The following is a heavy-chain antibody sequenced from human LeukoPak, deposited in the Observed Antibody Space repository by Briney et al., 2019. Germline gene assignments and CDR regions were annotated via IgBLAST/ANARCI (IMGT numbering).Heavy chain of an antibody. J-gene: IGHJ4*02. CDR2: ISYDGSNK. Sequence: GGSLRLSCAASGFTFSSYGMHWVRQAPGKGLEWVAVISYDGSNKYYADSVKGRFTISRDNSKNTLYLQMSSLRAEDTAVYYCAKDLKAVAGSGFYWGQGTLVTVSS. CDR3: AKDLKAVAGSGFY. CDR1: GFTFSSYG. V-gene: IGHV3-30*18. D-gene: IGHD6-19*01.